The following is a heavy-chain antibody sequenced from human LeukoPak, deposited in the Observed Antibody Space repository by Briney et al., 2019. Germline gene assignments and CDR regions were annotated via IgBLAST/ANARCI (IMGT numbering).Heavy chain of an antibody. CDR1: GFTFSSYG. V-gene: IGHV3-30*02. D-gene: IGHD2-2*01. CDR3: AKEEDRGHSVVVPAADY. CDR2: IRYDGSDK. Sequence: GGSLRLSCAASGFTFSSYGMHWVRQAPGKGLEWVAFIRYDGSDKYYADSVKGRFTISRDNSKNTMYLQMNSLRAEDTAVYYCAKEEDRGHSVVVPAADYWGQGTLGTVSS. J-gene: IGHJ4*02.